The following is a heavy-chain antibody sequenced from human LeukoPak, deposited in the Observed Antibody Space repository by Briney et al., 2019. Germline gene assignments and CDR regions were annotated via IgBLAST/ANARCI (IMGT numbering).Heavy chain of an antibody. Sequence: GGSLRLSCAASGFTFSSYWMHWVRQAPGKGLVWVSLINSDGSTTRYADSVKGRFTISRDNAKNTLYLQMNGLRAEDTAVYYCARDKVSNHVFDYWGQGTLVTVSS. CDR1: GFTFSSYW. J-gene: IGHJ4*02. CDR3: ARDKVSNHVFDY. V-gene: IGHV3-74*01. CDR2: INSDGSTT. D-gene: IGHD1-14*01.